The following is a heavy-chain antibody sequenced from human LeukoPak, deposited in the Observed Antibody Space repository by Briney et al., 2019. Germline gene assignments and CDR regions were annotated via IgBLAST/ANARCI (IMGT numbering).Heavy chain of an antibody. CDR2: IYTSGST. Sequence: PSETLSLTCTVSGGSISSGSYYWSWIRQPAGKGLEWIWRIYTSGSTNYTPSLQSRLTISVDTSKNQFSLNLSAVTAADTAVYSCARYYDSSGYYHNWFDPWGQGTLVTVSS. D-gene: IGHD3-22*01. J-gene: IGHJ5*02. V-gene: IGHV4-61*02. CDR1: GGSISSGSYY. CDR3: ARYYDSSGYYHNWFDP.